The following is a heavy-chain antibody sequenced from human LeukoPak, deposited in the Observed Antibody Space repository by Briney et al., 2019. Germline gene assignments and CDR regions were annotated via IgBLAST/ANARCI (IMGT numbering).Heavy chain of an antibody. CDR1: GGSFSGYY. CDR3: GRAGGRNNWTYYYSGRDV. J-gene: IGHJ6*02. V-gene: IGHV4-34*01. Sequence: SETLSLTCAVYGGSFSGYYWSWIRQPPGKGLEWIGEINHSGSTNYNPSLKSRVTISVDTSKNQFSLKLSSVTAADTAVYYCGRAGGRNNWTYYYSGRDVWGQGPTVTVSS. CDR2: INHSGST. D-gene: IGHD1-20*01.